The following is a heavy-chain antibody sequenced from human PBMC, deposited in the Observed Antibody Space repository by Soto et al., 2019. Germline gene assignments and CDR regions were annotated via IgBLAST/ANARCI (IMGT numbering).Heavy chain of an antibody. CDR1: GGSFSGYY. Sequence: ASYNLSVTWAFYGGSFSGYYCSWIRQSPGKGLEWIGEINHSGSTNYTPSLKSRVTISVDTSKNQVSLKLSSVTAADTAVYYCARTTAGFSGTYHPAHFDDCGQGSRVAV. CDR3: ARTTAGFSGTYHPAHFDD. J-gene: IGHJ4*02. D-gene: IGHD3-10*01. V-gene: IGHV4-34*01. CDR2: INHSGST.